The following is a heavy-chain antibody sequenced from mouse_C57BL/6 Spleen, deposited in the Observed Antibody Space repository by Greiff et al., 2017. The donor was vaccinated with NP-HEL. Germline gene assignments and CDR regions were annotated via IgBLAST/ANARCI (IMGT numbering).Heavy chain of an antibody. J-gene: IGHJ1*03. CDR1: GYTFTSYW. V-gene: IGHV1-55*01. CDR3: ARRGVVKWYFDV. Sequence: QVQLQQPGAELVKPGASVKMSCKASGYTFTSYWITWVKQRPGQGLEWIGDIYPGSGSTNYNEKFKSKATLTVETSSSTAYMQLSSLTSEDSAVYYCARRGVVKWYFDVWGTGTTVTVSS. CDR2: IYPGSGST.